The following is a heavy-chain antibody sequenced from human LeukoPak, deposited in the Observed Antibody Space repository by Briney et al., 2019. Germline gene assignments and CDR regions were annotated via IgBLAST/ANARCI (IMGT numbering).Heavy chain of an antibody. J-gene: IGHJ4*02. CDR1: GFTFSSYN. D-gene: IGHD3-3*01. CDR2: ISSSSTYK. CDR3: ARPHNYDFWSGPSR. V-gene: IGHV3-21*01. Sequence: GGSLRLSCAASGFTFSSYNMNWVRQAPGKGLEWVSSISSSSTYKYYADSVKGRFTISRDNAKNSLYLRMNSLRAEDTAVYYCARPHNYDFWSGPSRWGQGTLVTVSS.